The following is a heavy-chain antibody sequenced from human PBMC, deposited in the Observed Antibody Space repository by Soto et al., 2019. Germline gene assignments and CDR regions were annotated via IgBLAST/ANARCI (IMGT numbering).Heavy chain of an antibody. Sequence: ASVKVSCKASGGTFSSYTISWVRQAPGQGLEWMGRIIPILGIANYAQKFQGRVTITADKSTSTAYMELSSLRSEDTAVYYCASYYGSGSFSLTNYYYMDGWGKGTTVTVAS. V-gene: IGHV1-69*02. CDR1: GGTFSSYT. D-gene: IGHD3-10*01. CDR3: ASYYGSGSFSLTNYYYMDG. CDR2: IIPILGIA. J-gene: IGHJ6*03.